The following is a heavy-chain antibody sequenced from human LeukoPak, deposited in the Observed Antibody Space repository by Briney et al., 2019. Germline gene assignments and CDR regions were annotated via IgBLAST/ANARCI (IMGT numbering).Heavy chain of an antibody. CDR3: ARAILAAYFDS. Sequence: GGSLRLSCAVSGFIVSSNYMSWVRQAPGKGLEWVSVFYSGDSAYYADSVKGRFTISRDNSKNMLYLQMNSLRADDTAVYFCARAILAAYFDSWGQGTLVTVSS. D-gene: IGHD6-6*01. CDR1: GFIVSSNY. V-gene: IGHV3-53*01. J-gene: IGHJ4*02. CDR2: FYSGDSA.